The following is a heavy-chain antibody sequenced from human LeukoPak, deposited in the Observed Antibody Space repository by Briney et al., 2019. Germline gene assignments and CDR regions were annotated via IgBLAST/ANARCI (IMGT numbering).Heavy chain of an antibody. J-gene: IGHJ6*02. Sequence: SETLSLTCTVSGGSISSYYWSWIRQPAGKGLEWIGRIYTSGSTNYNPSLKSRVTMSVDTSKNQFSLKLSPVTAADTAVYYCARDNWNYFPHYYYGMDVWGQGTTVTVSS. CDR1: GGSISSYY. CDR2: IYTSGST. V-gene: IGHV4-4*07. D-gene: IGHD1-7*01. CDR3: ARDNWNYFPHYYYGMDV.